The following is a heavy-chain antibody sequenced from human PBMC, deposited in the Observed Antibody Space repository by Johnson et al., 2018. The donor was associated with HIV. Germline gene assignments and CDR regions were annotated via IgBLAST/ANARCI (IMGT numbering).Heavy chain of an antibody. CDR2: IRYDGSNK. V-gene: IGHV3-30*02. J-gene: IGHJ3*02. CDR1: GFTFSSYG. D-gene: IGHD2-15*01. CDR3: RVVGDAFDI. Sequence: QVQLVESGGGVVQPGRSLRLSCAASGFTFSSYGMHWVRQAPGKGLEWVAFIRYDGSNKYYADSVKGRFTISRDNSKNTLYLQMNSLRVEDTAVYYVRVVGDAFDIWGQGTMVTVSS.